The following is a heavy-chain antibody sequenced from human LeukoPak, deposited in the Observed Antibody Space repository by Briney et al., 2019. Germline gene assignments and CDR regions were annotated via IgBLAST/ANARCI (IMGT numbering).Heavy chain of an antibody. V-gene: IGHV3-23*01. CDR2: ISDTGGST. J-gene: IGHJ4*02. CDR3: AKTYYSDSFDY. Sequence: GGSLRLSCAASGFTFRSYAMNWVRQAPGKGLEWVSVISDTGGSTYYAASVKGRFTISRDNSKNTLYLQMNSLRAEDTAVYYCAKTYYSDSFDYWGQETLVTVSS. CDR1: GFTFRSYA. D-gene: IGHD3-22*01.